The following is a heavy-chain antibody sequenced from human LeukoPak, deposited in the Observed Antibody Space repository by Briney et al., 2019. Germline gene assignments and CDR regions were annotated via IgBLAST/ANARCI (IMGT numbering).Heavy chain of an antibody. D-gene: IGHD3-10*01. Sequence: SETLSLTCTVSGGSISSYCWSWIRQPPGKGLEWIGYIYYSGSTNYNPSLKSRVTISVDTSKNQFSLKLSSVTAADTAVYYCAREDYYGSGISGDVWGKGTTVTISS. CDR2: IYYSGST. CDR1: GGSISSYC. V-gene: IGHV4-59*01. CDR3: AREDYYGSGISGDV. J-gene: IGHJ6*04.